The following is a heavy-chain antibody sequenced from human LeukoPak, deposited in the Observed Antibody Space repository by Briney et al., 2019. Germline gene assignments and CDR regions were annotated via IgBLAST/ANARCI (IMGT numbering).Heavy chain of an antibody. V-gene: IGHV3-23*01. CDR2: ISDSGGRT. D-gene: IGHD3-22*01. Sequence: GGSLRLSCAVSGITLSNYGMSWVRQAPGKGLEWVAGISDSGGRTNYADSVKGRFTISRDNPKTTLYRQMNSLRAEDTAVDFCAKRGVVIRVILVGFHKEAYYFDSWGQGALVTVSS. CDR1: GITLSNYG. J-gene: IGHJ4*02. CDR3: AKRGVVIRVILVGFHKEAYYFDS.